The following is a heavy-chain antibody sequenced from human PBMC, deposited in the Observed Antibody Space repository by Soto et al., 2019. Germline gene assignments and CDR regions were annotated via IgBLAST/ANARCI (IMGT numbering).Heavy chain of an antibody. CDR2: IWFDGSNK. CDR3: ARDPILITTVHRITPGAFDI. J-gene: IGHJ3*02. V-gene: IGHV3-33*01. CDR1: GFTFSSYG. D-gene: IGHD3-22*01. Sequence: QVQLVESGGGVVQPGRSLRVSCAASGFTFSSYGMHWVRQAPGKGLEWVAVIWFDGSNKYYADSVKGRFTISRDNSKKTLYLQMNSLRAEDTAVYYCARDPILITTVHRITPGAFDIWGQGTMVTVSS.